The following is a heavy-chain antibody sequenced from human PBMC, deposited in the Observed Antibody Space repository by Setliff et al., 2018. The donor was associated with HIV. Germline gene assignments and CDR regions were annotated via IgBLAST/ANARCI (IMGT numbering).Heavy chain of an antibody. Sequence: PSETLSLTCAVYGGSFSGYYWSWIRQPPGKGLEWIGEINHSGSTNYNPSLKSRVTISVDTSKNQFSLKLISVTAADTAVYYCARGRYRAAFDIWGQGTMVTVSS. CDR3: ARGRYRAAFDI. V-gene: IGHV4-34*01. J-gene: IGHJ3*02. CDR2: INHSGST. CDR1: GGSFSGYY. D-gene: IGHD2-2*02.